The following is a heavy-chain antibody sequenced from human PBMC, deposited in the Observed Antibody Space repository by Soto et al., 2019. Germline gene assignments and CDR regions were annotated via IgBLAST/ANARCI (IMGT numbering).Heavy chain of an antibody. CDR1: GGSISSGDYY. V-gene: IGHV4-30-4*01. D-gene: IGHD1-1*01. CDR2: IYYSGST. J-gene: IGHJ6*02. CDR3: ARGERPYYYYVMDV. Sequence: SETLSLTCPVSGGSISSGDYYWSWIRQPPGKGLEWIGYIYYSGSTYYNPSLKSRVTISVDTSKNQFSLKLSSVTAADTAVYYCARGERPYYYYVMDVWGQGTTVTV.